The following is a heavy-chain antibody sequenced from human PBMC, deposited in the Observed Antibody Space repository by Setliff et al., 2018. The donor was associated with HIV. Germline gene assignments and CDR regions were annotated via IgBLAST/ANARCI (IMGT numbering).Heavy chain of an antibody. CDR1: GFTFSSYV. CDR2: ITDRGDKT. Sequence: GGSLRLSCAASGFTFSSYVMNWVRQAPGKGLEWVSGITDRGDKTYYADSVKGRFTISRDNSNNTLYLQMHGLRADDTAVYYCARGGFGTGLDYWGLGALVTVSS. V-gene: IGHV3-23*01. CDR3: ARGGFGTGLDY. J-gene: IGHJ4*02. D-gene: IGHD6-13*01.